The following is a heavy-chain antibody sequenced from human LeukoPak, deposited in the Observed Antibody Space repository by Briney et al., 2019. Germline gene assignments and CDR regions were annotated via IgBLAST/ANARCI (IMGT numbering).Heavy chain of an antibody. J-gene: IGHJ4*02. V-gene: IGHV3-30*18. D-gene: IGHD3-10*01. CDR1: GFTFSHYG. CDR2: ISDDGSNE. CDR3: AKDLWFGEFLHY. Sequence: GGSLRLSCAASGFTFSHYGMHWVRQAPGKGLEWVAAISDDGSNEYYADSVKGRFTISRDNSKNTLYLQMNSLRAEDTAVYYCAKDLWFGEFLHYWGQGTLVTVSS.